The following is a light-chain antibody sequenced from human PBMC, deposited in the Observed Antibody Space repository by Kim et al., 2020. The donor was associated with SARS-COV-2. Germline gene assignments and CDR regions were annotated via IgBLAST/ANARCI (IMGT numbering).Light chain of an antibody. J-gene: IGLJ1*01. CDR3: GSSGTSGTFFV. CDR2: DVF. V-gene: IGLV2-23*02. CDR1: SSAVGNSDF. Sequence: QSALTQPASVSAFPGQSITISCTGSSSAVGNSDFVSWYQHRPGRVPKLIIYDVFKRPSAISSRVSGVSHRFSASKSGNTASLTISGLQPEDEADYYCGSSGTSGTFFVFGTGTKVTVL.